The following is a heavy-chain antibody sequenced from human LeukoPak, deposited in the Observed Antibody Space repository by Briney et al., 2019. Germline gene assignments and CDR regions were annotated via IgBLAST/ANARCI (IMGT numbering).Heavy chain of an antibody. Sequence: GGSLILSCEASGFDFSRNGMHWVRQAPGKGLEWVSFIRFDGTRNFYGDSVRGRFTISRDNSKNTLYLQMKSLRGDDTAVYYCARDFDDINGNYYYIPDYWGQGILVTVSS. J-gene: IGHJ4*02. D-gene: IGHD3-22*01. CDR3: ARDFDDINGNYYYIPDY. CDR2: IRFDGTRN. V-gene: IGHV3-30*02. CDR1: GFDFSRNG.